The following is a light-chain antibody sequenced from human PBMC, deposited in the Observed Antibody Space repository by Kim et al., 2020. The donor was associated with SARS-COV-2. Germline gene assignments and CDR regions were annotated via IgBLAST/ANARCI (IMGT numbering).Light chain of an antibody. CDR1: QSVSSN. Sequence: EIVMTQSPATLSVSPGERATLSCRASQSVSSNLAWYQQKPGQAPRLLIYGASTRATGIPARFSGSGSGTEFTLTISSLQSEDFAVYYCQQYDNWPPMYTLGQGPELEI. V-gene: IGKV3-15*01. CDR3: QQYDNWPPMYT. CDR2: GAS. J-gene: IGKJ2*01.